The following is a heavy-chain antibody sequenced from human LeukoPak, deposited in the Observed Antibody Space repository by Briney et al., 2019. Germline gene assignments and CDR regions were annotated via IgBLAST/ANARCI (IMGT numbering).Heavy chain of an antibody. V-gene: IGHV4-61*02. J-gene: IGHJ4*02. D-gene: IGHD3-22*01. CDR3: ARHPHTYYYDSSGYPDN. CDR1: GGSISSGSYY. CDR2: IYTSGST. Sequence: SQTLSLTCTASGGSISSGSYYWSWIRQPAGKGLEWIGRIYTSGSTNYNPSLKSRVTISVDTSKNQFSLKLSSVTAADTAVYYCARHPHTYYYDSSGYPDNWGQGTLVTVSS.